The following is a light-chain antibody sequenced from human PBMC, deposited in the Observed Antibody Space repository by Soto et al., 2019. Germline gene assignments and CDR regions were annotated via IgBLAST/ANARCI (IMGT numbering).Light chain of an antibody. J-gene: IGKJ1*01. CDR1: QSIDNY. CDR2: AAS. CDR3: QQSYSSPET. V-gene: IGKV1-39*01. Sequence: DIQMTQSPSSLSASVGDRVTITCRASQSIDNYLNWYQQKPGKAPNLLIYAASTLLSGVPSRFSGRGSGTHFTLTISSLQPEDFATYYCQQSYSSPETFGQGNKVDIK.